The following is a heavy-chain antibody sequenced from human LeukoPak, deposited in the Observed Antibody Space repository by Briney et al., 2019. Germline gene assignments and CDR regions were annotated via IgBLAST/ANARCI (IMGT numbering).Heavy chain of an antibody. CDR2: ITSSSYI. D-gene: IGHD6-6*01. J-gene: IGHJ6*03. CDR3: ARDRGYSSSSRNYYYYYMDV. Sequence: GGSLRLSCAASGFTFRSYSMNWVRQSPGEGLEWVSSITSSSYIYYADSLKGRFTISRDNAKNSLYLQMNSLRAEDTAVYYCARDRGYSSSSRNYYYYYMDVWGKGTTVTVSS. V-gene: IGHV3-21*01. CDR1: GFTFRSYS.